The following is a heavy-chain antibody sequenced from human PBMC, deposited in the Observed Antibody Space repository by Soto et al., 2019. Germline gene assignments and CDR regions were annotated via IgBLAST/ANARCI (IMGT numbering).Heavy chain of an antibody. CDR3: ARRKWYSSAWYDDY. Sequence: PSETLSLTCSVSGDSVSSGPFYWTWIRQPPGKGLEWVGHLSNTGSNTYSPSLKSRLTISLDTSKNQFSLTLTSVTAADTAVYYCARRKWYSSAWYDDYWGQGTLVTVSS. J-gene: IGHJ4*02. CDR2: LSNTGSN. V-gene: IGHV4-61*01. D-gene: IGHD6-19*01. CDR1: GDSVSSGPFY.